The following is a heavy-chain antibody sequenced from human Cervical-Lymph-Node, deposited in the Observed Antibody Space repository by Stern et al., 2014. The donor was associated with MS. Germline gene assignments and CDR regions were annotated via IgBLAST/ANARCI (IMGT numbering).Heavy chain of an antibody. J-gene: IGHJ4*02. V-gene: IGHV1-2*06. D-gene: IGHD3-22*01. Sequence: VQLVESGAEVKKPGASVKVSCKTSGYTFIDYYMHWVRQAPGQGLEWMGQITPNSGDTNYAQKFQGRVTMTRDTSISTAYMELSNLRSDDTAVYYCARLCDSSSYQDFWGQGTLVTVSS. CDR2: ITPNSGDT. CDR3: ARLCDSSSYQDF. CDR1: GYTFIDYY.